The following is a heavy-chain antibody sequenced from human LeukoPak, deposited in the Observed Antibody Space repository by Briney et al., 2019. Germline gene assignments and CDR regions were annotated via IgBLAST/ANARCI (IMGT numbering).Heavy chain of an antibody. V-gene: IGHV3-53*01. J-gene: IGHJ4*02. CDR2: IYSGGST. D-gene: IGHD1/OR15-1a*01. Sequence: GGSLRLSCAASGFTVSSNYMSWVRQAPGRGLEWVSVIYSGGSTYYADSVKGRFTISRDNSKNTLSLQMNSLRAEDTAVYYCARETRGNWNRIDYWGQGTLVTVSS. CDR1: GFTVSSNY. CDR3: ARETRGNWNRIDY.